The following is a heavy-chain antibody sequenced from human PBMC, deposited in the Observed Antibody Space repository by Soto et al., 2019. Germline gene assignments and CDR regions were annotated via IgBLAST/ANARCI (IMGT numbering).Heavy chain of an antibody. CDR1: GGSISSSSYY. Sequence: QLQLQESGPGLVKPSETLSLTCTVSGGSISSSSYYWGWIRQPPGKGLEWIGSIYYSGSTYYNPSLKSRVTISLHTSKHQFSLTLGSVTAADPAVYYCQGGLLWFGERDAFDIWGQGTMVTVSS. CDR3: QGGLLWFGERDAFDI. V-gene: IGHV4-39*01. J-gene: IGHJ3*02. D-gene: IGHD3-10*01. CDR2: IYYSGST.